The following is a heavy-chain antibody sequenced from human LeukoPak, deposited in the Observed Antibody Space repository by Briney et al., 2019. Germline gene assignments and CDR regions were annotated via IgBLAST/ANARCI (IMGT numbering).Heavy chain of an antibody. CDR3: ARKGIAARSGIDY. J-gene: IGHJ4*02. Sequence: SETLSLTCAVYGGSFSGYYWSWIRQPPGKGLEWIGEINHSGSTNYNPFLKSRVTISVDTSKNQFSLKLSSVTAADTAVYYCARKGIAARSGIDYWGQGTLVTVSS. CDR1: GGSFSGYY. CDR2: INHSGST. D-gene: IGHD6-6*01. V-gene: IGHV4-34*01.